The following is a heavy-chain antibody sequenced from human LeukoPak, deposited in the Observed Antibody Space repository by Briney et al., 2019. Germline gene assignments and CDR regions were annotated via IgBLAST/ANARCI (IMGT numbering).Heavy chain of an antibody. Sequence: GGSLRLSCAASRFTFSSYWMSWVRQAPGKGLEWVANIIQDGSEKYYVDSVKGRFTISRDNAKNSLYLQMNSLRVEDTALYYCAREGITYDVLTGYYQSGIDYWGQGTLVTVSS. J-gene: IGHJ4*02. CDR1: RFTFSSYW. D-gene: IGHD3-9*01. CDR3: AREGITYDVLTGYYQSGIDY. V-gene: IGHV3-7*01. CDR2: IIQDGSEK.